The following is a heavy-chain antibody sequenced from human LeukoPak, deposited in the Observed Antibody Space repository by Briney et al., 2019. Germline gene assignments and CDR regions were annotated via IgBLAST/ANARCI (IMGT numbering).Heavy chain of an antibody. V-gene: IGHV4-59*08. CDR2: IHYSGST. J-gene: IGHJ5*02. D-gene: IGHD1-26*01. Sequence: SETLSLTCTVSGGSISGHYWSWIRQPLEKGLEWIGYIHYSGSTKYNPSLKSRVTMSIDTSKNQFSLNLMSVTAADTAVYYCARHPEWEREAGATWGQGALVTVSS. CDR3: ARHPEWEREAGAT. CDR1: GGSISGHY.